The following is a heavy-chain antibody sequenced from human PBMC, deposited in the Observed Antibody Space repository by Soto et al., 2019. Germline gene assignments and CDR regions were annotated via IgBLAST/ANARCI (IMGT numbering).Heavy chain of an antibody. J-gene: IGHJ4*01. CDR3: ARFTGTTPAYIFDY. D-gene: IGHD1-7*01. V-gene: IGHV4-59*01. CDR1: GASISTYY. Sequence: SETLSLTCNICGASISTYYWSWIRQPPGKGLEWIGYIYYSGTTSYNPSLRSRVTISADGSKNQFSLKLSSVTAADTAVYYCARFTGTTPAYIFDYWGQGILVTVSS. CDR2: IYYSGTT.